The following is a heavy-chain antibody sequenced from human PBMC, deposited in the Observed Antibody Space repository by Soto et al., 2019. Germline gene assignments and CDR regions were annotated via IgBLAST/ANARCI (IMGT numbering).Heavy chain of an antibody. V-gene: IGHV3-23*01. J-gene: IGHJ4*02. CDR3: AKGGDFQESWINYYFDY. Sequence: GGSLRLSCAASGFTFSSYAMSWVRQAPGKGLEWVSAISGSGGSTYYADSVKGRFTISRDNSKNTLYLQMNSLRAEDTAVYYCAKGGDFQESWINYYFDYWGQGTLVTVSS. CDR1: GFTFSSYA. CDR2: ISGSGGST. D-gene: IGHD3-3*01.